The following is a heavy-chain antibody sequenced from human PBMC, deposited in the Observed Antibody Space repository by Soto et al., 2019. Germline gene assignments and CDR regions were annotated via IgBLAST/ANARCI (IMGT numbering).Heavy chain of an antibody. CDR3: ARDIVVVPAASSYIGRYGMDV. CDR2: IIPIFGTA. V-gene: IGHV1-69*06. J-gene: IGHJ6*02. CDR1: GGTFSSYA. D-gene: IGHD2-2*01. Sequence: ASVKVSCKASGGTFSSYAISWVRQAPGQGLEWMGGIIPIFGTANYAQKFQGRVTITADKSTSTAYMELSSLRSEDTAVYYCARDIVVVPAASSYIGRYGMDVWGQGTTVTVSS.